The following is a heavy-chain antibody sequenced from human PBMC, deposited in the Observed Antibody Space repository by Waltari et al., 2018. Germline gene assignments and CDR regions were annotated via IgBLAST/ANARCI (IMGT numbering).Heavy chain of an antibody. CDR1: GYTFTGYY. Sequence: QVLLVQSGAEVKKPGASVKDSCKASGYTFTGYYIHWVRQAPGQGLEWMGWINPKSGGTNYAQKFEGRITMTRDTSINTAYMELNRLTSDGTAVYYCAREVYYDFWSGPQFFFDYWGQGNLVTVSS. CDR3: AREVYYDFWSGPQFFFDY. CDR2: INPKSGGT. J-gene: IGHJ4*02. V-gene: IGHV1-2*02. D-gene: IGHD3-3*01.